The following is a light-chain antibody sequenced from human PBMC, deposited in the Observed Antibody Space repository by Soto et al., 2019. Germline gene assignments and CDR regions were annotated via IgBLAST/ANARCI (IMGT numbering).Light chain of an antibody. CDR3: QQSSSAPLT. CDR2: AAS. CDR1: QSITGY. Sequence: DIQMTQSPSSLSASVGDRVTITCRASQSITGYLNWYQQKPGKAPKVLIYAASTLESGVPSRFSGSGAGTDSTLTISSLQPEDFATYYCQQSSSAPLTFAGGAKIEI. V-gene: IGKV1-39*01. J-gene: IGKJ4*01.